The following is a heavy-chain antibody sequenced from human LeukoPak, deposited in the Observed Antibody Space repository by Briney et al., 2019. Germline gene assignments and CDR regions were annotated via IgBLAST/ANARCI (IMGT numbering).Heavy chain of an antibody. CDR1: GFTVSSNY. V-gene: IGHV3-53*01. CDR3: ARDTHLGYCSSTTCSNAVDY. D-gene: IGHD2-2*01. J-gene: IGHJ4*02. CDR2: IYGGGTT. Sequence: GGSLRLSCAASGFTVSSNYMSWVRQAPGKGLEWVSVIYGGGTTKYIDSVKGRFTISRDNSKNTLYLQMNSLRAEDTAVYYCARDTHLGYCSSTTCSNAVDYWGQGTLVTVSS.